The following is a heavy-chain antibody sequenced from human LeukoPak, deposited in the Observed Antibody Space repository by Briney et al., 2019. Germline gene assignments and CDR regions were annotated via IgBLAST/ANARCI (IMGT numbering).Heavy chain of an antibody. J-gene: IGHJ4*02. CDR3: ARDERIAMSFDY. CDR1: GGSISSYY. Sequence: SETLSLTCTVSGGSISSYYWSWIRQPAGKGLEWIGRIYTRGSTNYNPSLKSRVTMSVDTSKNQFSLKPSSVTAADTAVYYCARDERIAMSFDYWGQGTLVTVSS. CDR2: IYTRGST. D-gene: IGHD5-18*01. V-gene: IGHV4-4*07.